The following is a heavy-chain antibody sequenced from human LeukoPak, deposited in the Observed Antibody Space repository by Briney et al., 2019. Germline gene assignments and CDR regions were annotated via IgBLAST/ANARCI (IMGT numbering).Heavy chain of an antibody. CDR3: ARASIAARPARFDP. V-gene: IGHV3-33*01. Sequence: PGGSLRLSCAASGFTFSSYGMHWVRQAPGKGLEWVAVIWYDGSNKYYADSVKGRFTISRDNAKNTLYLQMNSLRAEDTAVYYCARASIAARPARFDPWGQGTLVTVSS. D-gene: IGHD6-6*01. CDR1: GFTFSSYG. CDR2: IWYDGSNK. J-gene: IGHJ5*02.